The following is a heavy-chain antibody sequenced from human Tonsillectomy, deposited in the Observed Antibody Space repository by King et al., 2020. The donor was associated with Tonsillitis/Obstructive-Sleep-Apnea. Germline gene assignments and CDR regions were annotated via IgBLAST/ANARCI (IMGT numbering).Heavy chain of an antibody. D-gene: IGHD1-26*01. Sequence: QLVQSGAEVKKPGASVKVSCKASGYTFTSYDLSWVRQAPGQGLEWMGWISTYNGNTIYTQKLQGRVTMTTDTSTSTAYMELRSLRSDDTAVYYCAVNARGHFFWGQGTMVTVSS. CDR2: ISTYNGNT. J-gene: IGHJ3*01. CDR1: GYTFTSYD. CDR3: AVNARGHFF. V-gene: IGHV1-18*01.